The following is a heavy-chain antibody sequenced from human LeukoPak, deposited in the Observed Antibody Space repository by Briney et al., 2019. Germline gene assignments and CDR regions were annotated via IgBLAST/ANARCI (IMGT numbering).Heavy chain of an antibody. D-gene: IGHD3-10*01. CDR1: GGSITGYY. CDR3: ARHSTMVRGAKDYFDY. J-gene: IGHJ4*02. Sequence: SETLSLTCSVSGGSITGYYWSWIRQPAGKGLEWIGRMYSSGDTNYNPSLKSRITMSVDTSKNQFSLKLSSVTAADTAVYYCARHSTMVRGAKDYFDYWGQGTLVTVSS. CDR2: MYSSGDT. V-gene: IGHV4-4*07.